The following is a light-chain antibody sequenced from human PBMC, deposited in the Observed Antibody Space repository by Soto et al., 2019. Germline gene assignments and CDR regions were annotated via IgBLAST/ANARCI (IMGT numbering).Light chain of an antibody. J-gene: IGKJ3*01. V-gene: IGKV1-17*01. Sequence: DIQMTQSTSSLSASVGDRVAVTCRASQGIRSDLGWYQQKPGKAPKRLIYAASSLQSGVPSRFSGSGSGTEFTLTISSLQPEDFATYYCLQHNTYPFTFGPGTKVDI. CDR2: AAS. CDR1: QGIRSD. CDR3: LQHNTYPFT.